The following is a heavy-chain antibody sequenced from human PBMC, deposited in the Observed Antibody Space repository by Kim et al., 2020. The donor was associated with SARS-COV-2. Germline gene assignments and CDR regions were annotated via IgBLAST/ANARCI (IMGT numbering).Heavy chain of an antibody. J-gene: IGHJ6*02. Sequence: SETLSLTCTVSGGSVSSGSYYWSWIRQPPGKGLEWIGYIYYSGSTNYNPSLKSRVTISVDTSKNQFSLKLSSVTAADTAVYYCARNVVEATIIGYYYYGMDVLGQGTTVTVSS. CDR2: IYYSGST. D-gene: IGHD5-12*01. CDR1: GGSVSSGSYY. CDR3: ARNVVEATIIGYYYYGMDV. V-gene: IGHV4-61*01.